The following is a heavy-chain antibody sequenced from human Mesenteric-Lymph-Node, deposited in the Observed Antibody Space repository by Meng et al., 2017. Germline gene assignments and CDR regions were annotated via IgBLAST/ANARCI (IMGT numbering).Heavy chain of an antibody. J-gene: IGHJ5*02. CDR2: IYTSWST. CDR1: GGSISSGSYY. V-gene: IGHV4-61*02. D-gene: IGHD3-22*01. Sequence: SETLSLTCTVSGGSISSGSYYWSWIRQPAGKGLEWIGRIYTSWSTNYNPSLKSRFTISVDTSQNPFSLTLSSVTAADTAVYYCARAWTYYYDSSGQLGFDPWGQGTLVTVSS. CDR3: ARAWTYYYDSSGQLGFDP.